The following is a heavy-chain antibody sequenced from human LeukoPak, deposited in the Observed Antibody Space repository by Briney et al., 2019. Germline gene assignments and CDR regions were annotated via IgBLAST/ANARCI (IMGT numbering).Heavy chain of an antibody. J-gene: IGHJ5*02. CDR2: IYTSGST. V-gene: IGHV4-4*09. CDR1: GGSISSYY. Sequence: NPSETLSLTCTVSGGSISSYYWSWIRQPPGKGLEWIGYIYTSGSTNYNPSLKSRVTISVDTPKNQFSLKLSSVTAADTAVYYCARHSSSSGWFDPWGQGTLVTVSS. CDR3: ARHSSSSGWFDP. D-gene: IGHD6-6*01.